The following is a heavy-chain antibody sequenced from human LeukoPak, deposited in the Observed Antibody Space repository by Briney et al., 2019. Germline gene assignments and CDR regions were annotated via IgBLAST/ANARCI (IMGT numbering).Heavy chain of an antibody. CDR1: GYTFTSYG. Sequence: ASVKVSFKASGYTFTSYGISWVRQAPGQGLDGMGWISAYNGNTNYAQKLQGRVTMTTDTSTSTAYMELRSLRSDDTAVYYCARDVATHFDYWGQGTLVTVSS. D-gene: IGHD5-12*01. V-gene: IGHV1-18*01. CDR2: ISAYNGNT. CDR3: ARDVATHFDY. J-gene: IGHJ4*02.